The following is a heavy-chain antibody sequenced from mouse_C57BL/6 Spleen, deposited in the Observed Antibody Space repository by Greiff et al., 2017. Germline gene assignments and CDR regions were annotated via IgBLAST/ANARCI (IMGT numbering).Heavy chain of an antibody. CDR2: INPSNGGT. CDR3: ARNYGSTAWFAY. D-gene: IGHD1-1*01. J-gene: IGHJ3*01. Sequence: QVQLKQPGTELVKPGASVKLSCKASGYTFTSYWMHWLKQRPGPGLEWIGNINPSNGGTTYNEKFNSKATLTVDKSSSTAYMRLSSLTSEDSAVYYCARNYGSTAWFAYWGQGTLVTVSA. CDR1: GYTFTSYW. V-gene: IGHV1-53*01.